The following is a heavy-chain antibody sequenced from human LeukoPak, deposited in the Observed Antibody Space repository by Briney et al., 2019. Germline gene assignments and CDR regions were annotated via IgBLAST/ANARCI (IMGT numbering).Heavy chain of an antibody. CDR3: ARDSGWYSGPYYFDY. Sequence: PGGSLRLSCAASGSTVSSNYMSWVRQAPGKGLEWVSVIYSGGSTYYADSVKGRFTISRDNSKNMLYLQMNSLRAEDTAVYYCARDSGWYSGPYYFDYWGQGTLVTVSS. D-gene: IGHD6-19*01. V-gene: IGHV3-66*01. CDR1: GSTVSSNY. J-gene: IGHJ4*02. CDR2: IYSGGST.